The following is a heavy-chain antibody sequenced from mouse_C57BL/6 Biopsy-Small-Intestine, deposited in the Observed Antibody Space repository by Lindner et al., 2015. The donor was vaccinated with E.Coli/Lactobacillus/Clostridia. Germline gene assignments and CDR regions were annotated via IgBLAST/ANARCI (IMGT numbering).Heavy chain of an antibody. D-gene: IGHD1-1*01. V-gene: IGHV1-9*01. CDR3: ARGYYGSSYYFDY. Sequence: VQLQESGAELMKPGASVKLSCKATGYTFTGYWIEWVKQRPGHGLEWIGEILPGSGSTNYNEKFKGKATFTADTSSNTAYMQLSSLTTGDSAIYYCARGYYGSSYYFDYWGQGTTLTVSS. CDR2: ILPGSGST. CDR1: GYTFTGYW. J-gene: IGHJ2*01.